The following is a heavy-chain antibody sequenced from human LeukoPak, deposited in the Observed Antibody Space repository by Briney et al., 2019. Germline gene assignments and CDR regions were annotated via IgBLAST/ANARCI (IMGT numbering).Heavy chain of an antibody. CDR2: INHSGST. V-gene: IGHV4-34*01. J-gene: IGHJ4*02. Sequence: PSETLSLTCAVYGGSFSGYYWSWIRQPPGKGLEWIGEINHSGSTNYNPSLKSRVTISVDTSKNQFSLKLSSVTAADTAVYYCARAGVGSGWSTNYFDYWGQGTLVTVSS. D-gene: IGHD6-19*01. CDR3: ARAGVGSGWSTNYFDY. CDR1: GGSFSGYY.